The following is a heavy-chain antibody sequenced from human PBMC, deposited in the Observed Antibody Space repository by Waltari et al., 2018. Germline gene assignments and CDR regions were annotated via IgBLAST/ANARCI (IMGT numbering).Heavy chain of an antibody. CDR2: IIPILGIA. CDR1: GGTFSSST. V-gene: IGHV1-69*02. J-gene: IGHJ4*02. D-gene: IGHD4-17*01. CDR3: ARGATTTTGYFDY. Sequence: QVQLVQSVAEVKKPGSSVKVSCTAPGGTFSSSTISLVRRAPGQGLEWMGRIIPILGIANYAQKFQGRVTITADKSTSTAYMELSSLRSEDTAVYYCARGATTTTGYFDYWGQGTLVTVSS.